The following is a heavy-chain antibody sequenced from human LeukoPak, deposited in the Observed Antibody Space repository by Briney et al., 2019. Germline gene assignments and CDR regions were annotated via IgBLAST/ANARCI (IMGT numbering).Heavy chain of an antibody. D-gene: IGHD3-22*01. CDR1: GFTFSSYA. CDR2: ISYDGSNK. Sequence: PGGSLRLSCAASGFTFSSYAMHWVRQAPGKGLEWVAVISYDGSNKYYADSVKGRFTISRDNSKNTLYLQMNSLRAEDTAVYYCARESPPKTYYYDSSGLFGAFDIWGQGTMVTVSS. J-gene: IGHJ3*02. V-gene: IGHV3-30*04. CDR3: ARESPPKTYYYDSSGLFGAFDI.